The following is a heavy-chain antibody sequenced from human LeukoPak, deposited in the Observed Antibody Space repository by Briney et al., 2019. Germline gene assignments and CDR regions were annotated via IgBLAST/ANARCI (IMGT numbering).Heavy chain of an antibody. CDR1: GFSFSAYW. J-gene: IGHJ4*02. V-gene: IGHV3-7*01. Sequence: GGSLRLSCAASGFSFSAYWMTWVRQAPGTGLEWVANINPAGSETYYVDPVKGRFSISRDNAKNLVYLQMNSLRAEDMAVYHCARFGYVAAVDVWGQGTPVTVSS. D-gene: IGHD2-15*01. CDR2: INPAGSET. CDR3: ARFGYVAAVDV.